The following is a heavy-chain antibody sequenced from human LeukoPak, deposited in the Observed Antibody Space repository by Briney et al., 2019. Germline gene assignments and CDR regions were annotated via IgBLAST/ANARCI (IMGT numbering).Heavy chain of an antibody. CDR1: AFTFSDYG. D-gene: IGHD4-17*01. V-gene: IGHV3-30*03. J-gene: IGHJ6*02. CDR2: ISHDGRNK. Sequence: GSLRLSCVASAFTFSDYGIHWVRQAPGKGLEWVAVISHDGRNKHFAESVKGRFTISRDNSKNTLYLQMNSLRAEDTAVYYCARDITVTEHYYYYGMDVWGQGTTVTVSS. CDR3: ARDITVTEHYYYYGMDV.